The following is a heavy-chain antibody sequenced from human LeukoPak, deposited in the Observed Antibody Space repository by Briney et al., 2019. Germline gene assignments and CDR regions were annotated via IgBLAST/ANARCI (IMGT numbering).Heavy chain of an antibody. CDR2: ISYDGSNK. J-gene: IGHJ3*02. Sequence: PGGSLRLSCAASGFTFSSYGMHWVRQAPGKGLEWVAVISYDGSNKYYADSVKGRFTISRDNSKNTLYLQMNSLRAEDTAAYYCAKAQNAYCGGDCYAFDIWGQGTMVTVSS. D-gene: IGHD2-21*02. CDR1: GFTFSSYG. CDR3: AKAQNAYCGGDCYAFDI. V-gene: IGHV3-30*18.